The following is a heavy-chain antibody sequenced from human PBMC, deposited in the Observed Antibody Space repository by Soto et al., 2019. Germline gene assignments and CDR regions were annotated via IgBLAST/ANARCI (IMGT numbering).Heavy chain of an antibody. CDR2: IIPIFGTA. CDR3: ARVDIVATLSYYYYGMDV. Sequence: SVKVSCKASGGTFSSYAISWVRHAPGQGLEWMGGIIPIFGTANYAQKFQGRVTITADKSTSTAYMELSSLRSEDTAVYYCARVDIVATLSYYYYGMDVWGQGTTVTVSS. CDR1: GGTFSSYA. J-gene: IGHJ6*02. V-gene: IGHV1-69*06. D-gene: IGHD5-12*01.